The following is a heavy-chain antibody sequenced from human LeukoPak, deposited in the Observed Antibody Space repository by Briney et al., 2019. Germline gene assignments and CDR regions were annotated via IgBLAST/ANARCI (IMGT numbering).Heavy chain of an antibody. CDR2: INQDGSNT. CDR1: GFTFSNYE. CDR3: ARDLHWGASDY. D-gene: IGHD1-26*01. Sequence: GGSLRLSCAASGFTFSNYEMNWVRQAPGKGLVWVSRINQDGSNTFYADSVKGRFTTSRDNAKNTLYLQMNSLGVEDTAVYYCARDLHWGASDYWGQGTLVTVSS. V-gene: IGHV3-74*01. J-gene: IGHJ4*02.